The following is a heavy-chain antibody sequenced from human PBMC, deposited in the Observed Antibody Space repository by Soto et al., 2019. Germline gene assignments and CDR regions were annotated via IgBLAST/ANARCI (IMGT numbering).Heavy chain of an antibody. J-gene: IGHJ4*02. Sequence: GGSLRLSCAASGFTFSNYAMSWVRQAPGKGLEWVTAISGSGGSTYYADSVKGRFTISRDNSKNTLYLQMNSLRAEDTAVYYCAKDYLRGLSSSGLFFDYWGQGTLVTVSS. D-gene: IGHD6-6*01. CDR3: AKDYLRGLSSSGLFFDY. CDR2: ISGSGGST. CDR1: GFTFSNYA. V-gene: IGHV3-23*01.